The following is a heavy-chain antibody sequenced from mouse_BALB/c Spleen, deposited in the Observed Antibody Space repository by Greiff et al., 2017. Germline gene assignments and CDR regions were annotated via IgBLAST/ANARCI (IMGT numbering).Heavy chain of an antibody. CDR2: ISYSGST. Sequence: EVQLQQSGPSLVKPSQTLSLTCSVTGDSITSGYWNWIRKFPGNKLEYMGYISYSGSTYYNPSLKSRISITRDTSKNQYYLQLNSVTTEDTATYYCARYSYGSSGYFDVWGAGTTVTVSS. CDR1: GDSITSGY. J-gene: IGHJ1*01. V-gene: IGHV3-8*02. CDR3: ARYSYGSSGYFDV. D-gene: IGHD1-1*01.